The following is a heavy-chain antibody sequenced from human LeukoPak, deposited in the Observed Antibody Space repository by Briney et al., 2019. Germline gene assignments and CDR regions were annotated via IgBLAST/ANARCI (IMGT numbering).Heavy chain of an antibody. CDR2: VNHSGST. CDR1: GGSFSGYY. V-gene: IGHV4-34*01. D-gene: IGHD2-2*01. Sequence: SETLSLTCAVYGGSFSGYYWSWIRQPPGKGLEWIGDVNHSGSTNYNPSLKSRVTISVDTSKNQFSLKLSSVTAADTPVYHCARVLSIVVVPGATFWFDPWGQGTLVTVPS. CDR3: ARVLSIVVVPGATFWFDP. J-gene: IGHJ5*02.